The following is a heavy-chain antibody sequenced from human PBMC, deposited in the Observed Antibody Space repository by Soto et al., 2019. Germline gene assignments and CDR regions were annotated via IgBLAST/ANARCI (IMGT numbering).Heavy chain of an antibody. CDR3: AREYCSGGSCYDYYYGMDV. CDR1: GGSSSSGDYY. V-gene: IGHV4-30-4*01. CDR2: IYYSGST. J-gene: IGHJ6*02. Sequence: SETLSLTCTVSGGSSSSGDYYWSWVRQPPGKGLEWIGYIYYSGSTYYNPSLKSRVTISVDTSKNQFSLKLSSVTAADTAMYYCAREYCSGGSCYDYYYGMDVWGQGTTVTVSS. D-gene: IGHD2-15*01.